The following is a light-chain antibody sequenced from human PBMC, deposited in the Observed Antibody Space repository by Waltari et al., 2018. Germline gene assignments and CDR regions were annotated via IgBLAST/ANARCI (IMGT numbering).Light chain of an antibody. CDR1: QAISSW. Sequence: DIVMTQSPSSVSASVGYRVTLTCRASQAISSWLAWYQQKPGKAPKLLIYAASSLQSGVPSRFSGSGFGTDFTLTISSLQPEDFATYFCQQFDTFPLTFGQGTRLEIK. CDR2: AAS. CDR3: QQFDTFPLT. J-gene: IGKJ5*01. V-gene: IGKV1-12*01.